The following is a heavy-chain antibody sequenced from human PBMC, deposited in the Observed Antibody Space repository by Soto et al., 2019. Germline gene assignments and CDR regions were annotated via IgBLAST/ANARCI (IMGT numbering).Heavy chain of an antibody. D-gene: IGHD5-18*01. CDR2: IGGYKGNT. CDR1: GYTFTNYG. CDR3: GHHTLDTGMPSGY. Sequence: QVQLVQSGAEVREPGASVKVSCKASGYTFTNYGVSWVRQAPGQGLEWMGWIGGYKGNTNYAQKLQCRVTLTTDTSTSKAYMELRSLRSDDTAVYYCGHHTLDTGMPSGYWGQGTLVTVSS. J-gene: IGHJ4*02. V-gene: IGHV1-18*01.